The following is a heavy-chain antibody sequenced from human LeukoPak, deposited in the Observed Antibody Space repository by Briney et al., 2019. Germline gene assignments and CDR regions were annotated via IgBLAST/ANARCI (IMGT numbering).Heavy chain of an antibody. D-gene: IGHD3-22*01. CDR3: ATQAYYYDSSGYWNWYFDL. J-gene: IGHJ2*01. CDR2: IYYSGST. V-gene: IGHV4-39*07. CDR1: GGSISSSSHY. Sequence: SETLSLTCTVSGGSISSSSHYWGWSRQPPGKGLEWIGTIYYSGSTNYNPSLKSRVTISVDTSKNQSSLKLSSVTAADTAVYYCATQAYYYDSSGYWNWYFDLWGRGTLVTVSS.